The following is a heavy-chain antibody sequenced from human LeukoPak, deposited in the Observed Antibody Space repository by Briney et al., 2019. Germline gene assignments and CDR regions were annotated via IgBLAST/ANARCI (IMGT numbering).Heavy chain of an antibody. J-gene: IGHJ4*02. V-gene: IGHV1-2*02. D-gene: IGHD3-22*01. CDR1: GYTFTGYY. CDR3: ARVKTMIIVVSLFDY. Sequence: ASVKVSCKASGYTFTGYYMHWVRQAPGQGLEWMEWINPNSGGTNYAQQFQGRLTMTRDTSISTAYMELGRLRSDDTAVYYCARVKTMIIVVSLFDYWGQGTLVTVSS. CDR2: INPNSGGT.